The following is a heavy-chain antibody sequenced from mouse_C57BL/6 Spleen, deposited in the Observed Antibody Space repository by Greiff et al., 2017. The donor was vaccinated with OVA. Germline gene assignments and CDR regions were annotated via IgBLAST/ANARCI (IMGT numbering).Heavy chain of an antibody. CDR1: GYTFTDYY. D-gene: IGHD1-1*01. Sequence: EVQLQQSGPELVKPGASVKISCKASGYTFTDYYMNWVKQSHGKSLEWIGDINPNNGGTSYNQKFKGKATLTVDKSSSTAYMELRSLTSEDSAVYYCARGSGGSGSSYPYAMDYWGQGTSVTVSS. CDR3: ARGSGGSGSSYPYAMDY. V-gene: IGHV1-26*01. J-gene: IGHJ4*01. CDR2: INPNNGGT.